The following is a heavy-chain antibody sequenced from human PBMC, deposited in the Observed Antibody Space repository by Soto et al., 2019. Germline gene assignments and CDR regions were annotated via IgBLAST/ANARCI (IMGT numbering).Heavy chain of an antibody. CDR3: ARVGPPADP. CDR2: FDPEIGET. CDR1: GYTLTELS. V-gene: IGHV1-24*01. Sequence: EASVKVSCEVSGYTLTELSMHWLRQAPGKGLEWMGTFDPEIGETVYAQKFRGRVTMTEDTSTDTAYMELSSLRSEDTAVYYCARVGPPADPWGQGTLVTVSS. J-gene: IGHJ5*02.